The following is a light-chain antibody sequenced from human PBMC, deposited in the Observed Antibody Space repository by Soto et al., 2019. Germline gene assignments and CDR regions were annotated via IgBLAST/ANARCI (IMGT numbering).Light chain of an antibody. CDR1: QSISRN. V-gene: IGKV3-15*01. J-gene: IGKJ5*01. Sequence: EIVMTQSPPTLSVSPGERATLSCRASQSISRNLAWFQQKPGQAPTLLIFGASTRAAGIPARFSGSGSETDFTLTINRLEPEDFALYYCQHYHSGHRIAFGQGTRLEI. CDR3: QHYHSGHRIA. CDR2: GAS.